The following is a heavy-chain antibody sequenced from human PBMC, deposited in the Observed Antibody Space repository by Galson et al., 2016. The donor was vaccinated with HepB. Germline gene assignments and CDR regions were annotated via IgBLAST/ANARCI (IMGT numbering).Heavy chain of an antibody. CDR1: GFSFYTHA. D-gene: IGHD2-8*01. Sequence: SLRLSCAASGFSFYTHAMNWVRQAPGKGLEWVSVISAGGVSTYNADSVKGRFTTSRDTSKTTLYLQMNSLRAEDTAVYYCARGMAGKDVFDMWGQGTMVTVSS. J-gene: IGHJ3*02. CDR3: ARGMAGKDVFDM. CDR2: ISAGGVST. V-gene: IGHV3-23*01.